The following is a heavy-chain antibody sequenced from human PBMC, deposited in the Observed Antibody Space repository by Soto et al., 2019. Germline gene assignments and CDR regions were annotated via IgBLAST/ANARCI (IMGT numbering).Heavy chain of an antibody. V-gene: IGHV3-23*01. CDR2: ILSSGGST. Sequence: WGSLRLSCAASEFGFISYAIIFFRHSPWKWLEWVSGILSSGGSTYYADSVKGRFTISRDNSKNELYLQMNSLRAEDTAVYYCAKSRNWNFYDRGGYYVLVLDHWGQGSLVTVSS. CDR3: AKSRNWNFYDRGGYYVLVLDH. CDR1: EFGFISYA. D-gene: IGHD3-22*01. J-gene: IGHJ4*02.